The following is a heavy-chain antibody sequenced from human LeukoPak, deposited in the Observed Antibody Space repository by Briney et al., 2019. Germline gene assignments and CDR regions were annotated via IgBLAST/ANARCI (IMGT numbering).Heavy chain of an antibody. D-gene: IGHD3-16*01. J-gene: IGHJ4*02. CDR3: TKGGALMNY. CDR2: INHSGST. CDR1: GGSFSGYY. Sequence: SETLSLTCAVYGGSFSGYYWSWIRQPPGKGLEWIGEINHSGSTNYNPSLKSRVTISIDASKNQFSLRLSSVTAADTAVYYCTKGGALMNYWGQGTLVTVSS. V-gene: IGHV4-34*01.